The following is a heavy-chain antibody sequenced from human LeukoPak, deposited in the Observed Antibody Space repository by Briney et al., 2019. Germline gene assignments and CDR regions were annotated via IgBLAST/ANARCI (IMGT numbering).Heavy chain of an antibody. V-gene: IGHV3-11*04. CDR3: ARAGTDYYDSSGYPDAFDI. D-gene: IGHD3-22*01. CDR2: ISSSGSTI. CDR1: GLTFSDYY. Sequence: GGSLRLSCAASGLTFSDYYMSWIRQAPGKGLEWVSYISSSGSTIYYADSVKGRFTISRDNAKNSLYLQMNSLRAEDTAVYYCARAGTDYYDSSGYPDAFDIWGQGTMVTVSS. J-gene: IGHJ3*02.